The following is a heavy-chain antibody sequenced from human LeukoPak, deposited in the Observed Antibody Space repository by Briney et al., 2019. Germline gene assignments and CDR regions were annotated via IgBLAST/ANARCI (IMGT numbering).Heavy chain of an antibody. CDR3: AREQQLDYYYYYGMDV. J-gene: IGHJ6*02. CDR1: GGTFSSYA. V-gene: IGHV1-69*10. CDR2: IIPIFGIA. D-gene: IGHD6-13*01. Sequence: SVKVSCTASGGTFSSYAISWVRQAPGQGLEWMGGIIPIFGIANYAQKFQGRVTITADKFTSTAYMELSSLRSEDTAVYYCAREQQLDYYYYYGMDVWGQGTTVTVSS.